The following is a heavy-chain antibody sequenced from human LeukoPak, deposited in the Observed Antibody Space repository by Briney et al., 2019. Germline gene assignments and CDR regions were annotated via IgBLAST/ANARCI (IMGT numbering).Heavy chain of an antibody. CDR1: GYSISSGYY. Sequence: SETLSLTCTVSGYSISSGYYWGWIRQPPGKGLEWIGSIYHSGSTYYNPSLESRVTISVDTSKNQFSLKLSSVTAADTAVYYCYNYYDSSGYYGDYWGQGTLVTVSS. V-gene: IGHV4-38-2*02. CDR2: IYHSGST. J-gene: IGHJ4*02. CDR3: YNYYDSSGYYGDY. D-gene: IGHD3-22*01.